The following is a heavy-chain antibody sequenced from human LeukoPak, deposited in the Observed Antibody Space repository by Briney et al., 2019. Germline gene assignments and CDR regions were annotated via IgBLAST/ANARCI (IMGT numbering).Heavy chain of an antibody. V-gene: IGHV3-30-3*01. Sequence: GRSLRLSCAASGFTFSSYAMHWVRQAPGKGLEWVAVISYDGSNKYYADSVKGRFTISRDNSKNTLYLQMNSLRAEDTAVYYCARRTGYSSEFDPWGQGTLVTVSS. CDR1: GFTFSSYA. CDR2: ISYDGSNK. D-gene: IGHD6-19*01. CDR3: ARRTGYSSEFDP. J-gene: IGHJ5*02.